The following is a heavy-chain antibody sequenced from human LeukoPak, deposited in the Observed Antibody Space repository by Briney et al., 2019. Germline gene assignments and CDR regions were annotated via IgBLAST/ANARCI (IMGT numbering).Heavy chain of an antibody. Sequence: SETLSLTCTVSGGSISSSSYYWGWIRQPPGKGLEWIGYIYYSGSTNYNPSLKSRVTISVDTSKKQFSLKLSSVTAADTAVYYCARETSQKGAHYMDVWGKGTTVTISS. CDR3: ARETSQKGAHYMDV. V-gene: IGHV4-61*01. J-gene: IGHJ6*03. CDR2: IYYSGST. D-gene: IGHD3-16*01. CDR1: GGSISSSSYY.